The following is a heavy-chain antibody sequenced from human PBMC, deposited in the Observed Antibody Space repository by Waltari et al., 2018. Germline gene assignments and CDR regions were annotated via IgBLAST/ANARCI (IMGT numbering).Heavy chain of an antibody. Sequence: QVQLQESGPGLVKPSETLSLTCTVSGYSLSSGYYCGWIRQPPGKGLEWIGRIYFRGSTYYNPSLKSRVTISVDTSKNQFSLKLSSVTAADTAVYYCARDPGYYDTSGYPAYFDYWGQGTRVAVSS. J-gene: IGHJ4*02. CDR3: ARDPGYYDTSGYPAYFDY. V-gene: IGHV4-38-2*02. CDR1: GYSLSSGYY. CDR2: IYFRGST. D-gene: IGHD3-22*01.